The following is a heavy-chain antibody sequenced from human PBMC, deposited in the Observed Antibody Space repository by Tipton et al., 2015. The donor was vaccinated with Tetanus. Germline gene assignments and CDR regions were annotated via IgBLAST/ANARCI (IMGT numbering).Heavy chain of an antibody. CDR1: GGSIINTNW. Sequence: TLSLTCSVSGGSIINTNWWTWVRQPPGKGLEWIGEIYHSGHTNYNPSLETRVTISVDESKNQFSLNLMSVTAADTAVYYCARGSTMFFWGQGTLVTVSS. V-gene: IGHV4-4*02. CDR3: ARGSTMFF. J-gene: IGHJ4*02. CDR2: IYHSGHT. D-gene: IGHD3-10*02.